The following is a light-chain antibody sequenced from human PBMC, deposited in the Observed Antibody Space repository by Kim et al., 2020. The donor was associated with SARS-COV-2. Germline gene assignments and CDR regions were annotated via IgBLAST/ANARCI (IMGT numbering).Light chain of an antibody. V-gene: IGKV3-20*01. J-gene: IGKJ2*01. CDR2: AAS. CDR3: QQYARSPPT. Sequence: SPWEGATLSCRASQSVSSNYLAWYQRKPGQAPRLLIYAASTRATGIPDRFSGSGSGTDFSLTVSRLEPEDFAVYYCQQYARSPPTFGQGTKLEI. CDR1: QSVSSNY.